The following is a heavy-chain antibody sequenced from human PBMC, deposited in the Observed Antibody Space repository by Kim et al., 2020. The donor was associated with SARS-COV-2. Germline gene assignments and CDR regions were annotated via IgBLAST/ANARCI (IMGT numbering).Heavy chain of an antibody. CDR3: ARDSRAYGTNQWCLDP. Sequence: ASVKVSCKASGYTFTSYAMHWVRQAPGQRLEWMGWINAGNGNTKYSQKFQGRVTITRDTSASTAYMELSSLRSEDTAVYYCARDSRAYGTNQWCLDPCGQGTLVTVSS. V-gene: IGHV1-3*01. CDR2: INAGNGNT. CDR1: GYTFTSYA. D-gene: IGHD2-8*01. J-gene: IGHJ5*02.